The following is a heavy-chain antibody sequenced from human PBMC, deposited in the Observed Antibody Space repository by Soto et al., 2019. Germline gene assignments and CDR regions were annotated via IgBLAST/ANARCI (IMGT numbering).Heavy chain of an antibody. J-gene: IGHJ4*02. Sequence: GGSLILSCAASDLIFSSAWMNWVRQAPGKGLEWVGRIKSKTDGGTADYATPVNARFTISRDDSKTTLYLQMNSLKTEDTGVYYCTTEKGARIVGATLDYWGQGTLVTVSS. CDR2: IKSKTDGGTA. V-gene: IGHV3-15*07. D-gene: IGHD1-26*01. CDR1: DLIFSSAW. CDR3: TTEKGARIVGATLDY.